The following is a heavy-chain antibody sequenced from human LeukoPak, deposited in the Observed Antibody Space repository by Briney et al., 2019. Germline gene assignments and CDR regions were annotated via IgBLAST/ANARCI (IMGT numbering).Heavy chain of an antibody. Sequence: ASVKVSCKVSGYTFTSYGISWVRQAPGQGLEWMGWISAYNGNTNYAQKLQGRVTMTTDTSTSTAYMELRSLRSDDTAVYYCARRSSIAELGWFDPWGQGTLVTVSS. V-gene: IGHV1-18*01. D-gene: IGHD6-6*01. CDR2: ISAYNGNT. CDR3: ARRSSIAELGWFDP. J-gene: IGHJ5*02. CDR1: GYTFTSYG.